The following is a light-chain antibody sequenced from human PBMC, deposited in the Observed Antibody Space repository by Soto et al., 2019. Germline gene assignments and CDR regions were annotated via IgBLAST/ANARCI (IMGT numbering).Light chain of an antibody. CDR2: DAS. J-gene: IGKJ1*01. V-gene: IGKV1-33*01. CDR1: QDIVSY. Sequence: DIQMTQSPSSLSASVGDTLTITCRATQDIVSYLNWYQQKPGNSPKLLIYDASNLQTGVPSRFRGSGSGTHFSLIISSLQPEDIATYYCQQYDDYPSTFGQGTKVEIK. CDR3: QQYDDYPST.